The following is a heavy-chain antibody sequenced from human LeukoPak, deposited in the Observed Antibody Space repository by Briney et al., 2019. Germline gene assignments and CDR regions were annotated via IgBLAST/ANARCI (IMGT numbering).Heavy chain of an antibody. J-gene: IGHJ4*02. V-gene: IGHV3-11*01. CDR3: ARGVFPGGPRVDS. CDR2: ISHGGSSL. D-gene: IGHD3-10*01. CDR1: GFRFSDYY. Sequence: TGGSLRLSCIASGFRFSDYYMSWIRQTPGKGLEWVSYISHGGSSLLYADSVKGRFTISRDNAKNPLYLQMNSLRAEDTALYYCARGVFPGGPRVDSWGQGTLVTVSS.